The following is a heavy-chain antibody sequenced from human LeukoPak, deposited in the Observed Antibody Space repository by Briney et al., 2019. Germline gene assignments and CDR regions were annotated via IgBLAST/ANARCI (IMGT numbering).Heavy chain of an antibody. J-gene: IGHJ1*01. V-gene: IGHV4-59*08. D-gene: IGHD3-10*01. CDR3: ASSPRGTEYFHH. CDR2: ISYSGST. CDR1: GDSVSSYY. Sequence: SETLSLTCTLSGDSVSSYYWSWIRQPPARGLEGIGYISYSGSTNYNPSLRGRVTITIYTYKNQFSLKLSPVTAADAAVYYCASSPRGTEYFHHWGQGTLVTVSS.